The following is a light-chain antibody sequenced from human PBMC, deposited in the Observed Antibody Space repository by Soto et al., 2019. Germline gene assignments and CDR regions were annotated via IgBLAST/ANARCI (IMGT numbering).Light chain of an antibody. V-gene: IGKV1-5*01. J-gene: IGKJ1*01. CDR1: QSISSW. CDR2: DAS. CDR3: QQYNSYSPEWT. Sequence: DIQMTQSPSILSAIVGDRVTITCRASQSISSWLAWYQQKPGKAPKLLIYDASSLESGVPSRFSGSGSGTEFTLTISSLQPDDFATYYCQQYNSYSPEWTFGQGTKVDIK.